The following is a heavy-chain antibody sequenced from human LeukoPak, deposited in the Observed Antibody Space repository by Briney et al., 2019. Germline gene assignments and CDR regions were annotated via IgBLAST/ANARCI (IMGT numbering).Heavy chain of an antibody. CDR3: ARGACSSPSCYRLDA. CDR2: ISSSGSYI. V-gene: IGHV3-21*01. J-gene: IGHJ6*02. D-gene: IGHD2-2*01. CDR1: EFIFGSYS. Sequence: GGSLRLSCAASEFIFGSYSMNWVRQAPGKGLEWVSSISSSGSYIYYADSVKGRFTISRDNAKNSLYLQMNSLGAEDTAVYHCARGACSSPSCYRLDAWGQGTTVTVSS.